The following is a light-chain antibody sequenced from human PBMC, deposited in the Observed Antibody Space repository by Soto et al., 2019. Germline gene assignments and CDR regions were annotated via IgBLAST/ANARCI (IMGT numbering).Light chain of an antibody. J-gene: IGKJ1*01. Sequence: DIQMTQSPSSLSASVGDRVTITCRASQSISSYLNWYQQKPAKAPKLLIYAASSLQSGVPSRFSGSGSGTDFTLTISSLQPEDVATYYCQQSYSTPRTFGQGTKVDIK. V-gene: IGKV1-39*01. CDR2: AAS. CDR3: QQSYSTPRT. CDR1: QSISSY.